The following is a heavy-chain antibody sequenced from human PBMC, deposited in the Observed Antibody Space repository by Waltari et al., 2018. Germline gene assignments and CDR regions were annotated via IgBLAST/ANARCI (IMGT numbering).Heavy chain of an antibody. CDR1: SDSISSYY. J-gene: IGHJ4*02. Sequence: QVQLQESGPGLVKPSETLSLSCTVSSDSISSYYWSWLRQAPGKGLEWIGDIYYTGSTDYNPSRSNRVTISIDTSKNRFSLKLRSVTAADTAVFYCAGSYPPRGFDYWGQGTLVTVSS. CDR3: AGSYPPRGFDY. D-gene: IGHD3-10*01. V-gene: IGHV4-59*01. CDR2: IYYTGST.